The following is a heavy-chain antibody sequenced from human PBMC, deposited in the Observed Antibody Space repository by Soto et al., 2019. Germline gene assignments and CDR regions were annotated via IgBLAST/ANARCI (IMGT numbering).Heavy chain of an antibody. CDR2: IVVGSGNT. J-gene: IGHJ4*02. D-gene: IGHD2-15*01. CDR3: AALPKLRYCSGGSCSDY. Sequence: ASVKVSCKASGFTFTISAMEWVRQARGQRLEWIGWIVVGSGNTNYAQKFQERVTITRDMSTSTAYMELSSLRSEDTAVYYCAALPKLRYCSGGSCSDYWGQGTLVTVSS. CDR1: GFTFTISA. V-gene: IGHV1-58*02.